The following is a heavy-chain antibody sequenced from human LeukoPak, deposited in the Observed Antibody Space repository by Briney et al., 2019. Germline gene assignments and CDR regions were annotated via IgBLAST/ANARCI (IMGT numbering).Heavy chain of an antibody. CDR2: ISGSGTNT. CDR3: AKDLRYSSGWPADFDY. Sequence: GGPLRLSCAASGFSFNTYAMNWVRQAPGKGLGWVSGISGSGTNTYYADSVKGRFTISRDNSKNTLYLQMNSLRVEDTAVYYCAKDLRYSSGWPADFDYWGQGTLVTVSS. V-gene: IGHV3-23*01. J-gene: IGHJ4*02. D-gene: IGHD6-19*01. CDR1: GFSFNTYA.